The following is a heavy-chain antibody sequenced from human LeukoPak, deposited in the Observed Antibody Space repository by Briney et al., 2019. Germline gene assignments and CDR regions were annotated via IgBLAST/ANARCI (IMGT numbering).Heavy chain of an antibody. CDR1: GGSISTYY. D-gene: IGHD1-7*01. CDR2: IYYSGST. CDR3: ARRSVIGTGNWFDP. V-gene: IGHV4-59*12. J-gene: IGHJ5*02. Sequence: SETLSLTCTVSGGSISTYYWSWIRQPPGKGLEWIGYIYYSGSTNYNPSLKSRVTISVDTSKNQFSLKLSSVTAADTAVYYCARRSVIGTGNWFDPWGQGTLVTVSS.